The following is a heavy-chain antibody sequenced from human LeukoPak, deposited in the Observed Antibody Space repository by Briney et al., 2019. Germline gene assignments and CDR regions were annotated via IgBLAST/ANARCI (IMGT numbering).Heavy chain of an antibody. Sequence: SETLSLTCSVSGASIRSYFWSWIRQSPGKGLEWIGYVYDNDISNFNPSLESRVTILVDRSKSQFSLKLRSVTAADTAVYYCARGLVLATDDAFDIWGPGTMVTVSA. D-gene: IGHD5-12*01. J-gene: IGHJ3*02. CDR1: GASIRSYF. CDR2: VYDNDIS. V-gene: IGHV4-59*01. CDR3: ARGLVLATDDAFDI.